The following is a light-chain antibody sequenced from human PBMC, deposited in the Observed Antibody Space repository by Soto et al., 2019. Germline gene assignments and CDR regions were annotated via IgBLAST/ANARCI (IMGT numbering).Light chain of an antibody. CDR3: KPYGDRHRT. J-gene: IGKJ1*01. CDR2: DAS. Sequence: EVVLTQSPATLSVSPGYRATLSCMAIQYIGSAVAWYHQRSGQAPRLLIFDASIRVPTTPDRFSGCVSGTEFTLTISSLESEDLAVYFCKPYGDRHRTLGNGPKGDI. CDR1: QYIGSA. V-gene: IGKV3-15*01.